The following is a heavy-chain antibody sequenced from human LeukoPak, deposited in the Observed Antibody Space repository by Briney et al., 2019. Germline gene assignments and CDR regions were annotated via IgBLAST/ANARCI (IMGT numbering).Heavy chain of an antibody. V-gene: IGHV3-21*01. CDR1: GFTFSSYS. CDR2: ISSSSSYI. Sequence: GGSLRLSCAASGFTFSSYSMNWVRQAPGKGLEWVSSISSSSSYIYYADSVKGRFTISRDNAKNSLYLQMNSLRAEDTAVYYCARDPGYYDSSGYYYNYYFDYWGQGTLVTVSS. CDR3: ARDPGYYDSSGYYYNYYFDY. J-gene: IGHJ4*02. D-gene: IGHD3-22*01.